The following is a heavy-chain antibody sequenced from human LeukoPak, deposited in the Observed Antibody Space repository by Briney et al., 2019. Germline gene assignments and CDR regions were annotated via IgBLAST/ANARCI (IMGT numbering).Heavy chain of an antibody. CDR2: ISSSSSTI. D-gene: IGHD6-6*01. Sequence: GGSLRLSCAASGFTFSSYSMNWVRQAPGTGLEWVSYISSSSSTIYYGDSVKGRFTISRDNAKNSLYLQMNSLRAEDTAVYYCAREDRSSRFDPWGQGTLVTVSP. V-gene: IGHV3-48*01. J-gene: IGHJ5*02. CDR1: GFTFSSYS. CDR3: AREDRSSRFDP.